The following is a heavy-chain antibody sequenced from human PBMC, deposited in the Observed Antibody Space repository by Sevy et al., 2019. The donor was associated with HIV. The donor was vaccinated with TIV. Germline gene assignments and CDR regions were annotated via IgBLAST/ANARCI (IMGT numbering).Heavy chain of an antibody. CDR1: GYTFTSYD. CDR3: AGGCSGGSCYSVYYYYYYGMDV. D-gene: IGHD2-15*01. CDR2: MNPNSGNT. Sequence: ASVKVSCKASGYTFTSYDINWVRQATGQGLEWMGWMNPNSGNTGYAQKFQGRVTMTRNTSISTAYMERSSLRSEDTAVYYCAGGCSGGSCYSVYYYYYYGMDVWGQGTTVTVSS. J-gene: IGHJ6*02. V-gene: IGHV1-8*01.